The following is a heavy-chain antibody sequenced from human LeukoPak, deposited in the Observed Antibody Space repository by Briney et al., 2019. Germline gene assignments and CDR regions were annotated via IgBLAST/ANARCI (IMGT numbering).Heavy chain of an antibody. CDR3: ARGSSVIEPETTILFDF. V-gene: IGHV1-2*02. J-gene: IGHJ4*02. D-gene: IGHD1-14*01. CDR1: GYTFTGYY. Sequence: ASVKVSCKASGYTFTGYYMHWVRQAPGQGFEGMGWINPNSGDTTYAQNFQARVTVTRDTSINTAYMELSSLRSDDTAVYYCARGSSVIEPETTILFDFWGQGGLVTVSS. CDR2: INPNSGDT.